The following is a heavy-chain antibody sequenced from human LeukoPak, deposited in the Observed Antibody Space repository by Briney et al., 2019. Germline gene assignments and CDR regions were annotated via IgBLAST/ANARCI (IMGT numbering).Heavy chain of an antibody. J-gene: IGHJ4*02. CDR2: ISAYNGNT. Sequence: ASVKVSCKASGYTFTYYGISWVRQAPGQGLEWMGWISAYNGNTNYAQKFQGRVTMTTDTSTTTAYMELRSLRSDDTAVYYCARGGFSLPEFDYWGQGTLVTVSS. D-gene: IGHD1-14*01. CDR1: GYTFTYYG. CDR3: ARGGFSLPEFDY. V-gene: IGHV1-18*01.